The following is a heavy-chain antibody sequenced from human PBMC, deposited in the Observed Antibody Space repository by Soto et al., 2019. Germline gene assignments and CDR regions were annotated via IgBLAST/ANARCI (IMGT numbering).Heavy chain of an antibody. Sequence: GGSLRLSCAASGFTFSSYSMNWVRQAPGKGLEWVSSISSSSSYIYYADSVKGRFTISRDNAKNSLYLQMNSLRAEDTAVYYCARDPRGVTIFTIAGYYYYMDVWGKGTTVTVSS. CDR1: GFTFSSYS. V-gene: IGHV3-21*01. CDR2: ISSSSSYI. CDR3: ARDPRGVTIFTIAGYYYYMDV. D-gene: IGHD3-3*01. J-gene: IGHJ6*03.